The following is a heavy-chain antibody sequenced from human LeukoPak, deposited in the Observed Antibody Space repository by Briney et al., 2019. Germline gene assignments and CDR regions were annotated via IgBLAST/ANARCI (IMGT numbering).Heavy chain of an antibody. CDR2: IRYDGSNK. CDR3: ARLKAAAGSNFDY. V-gene: IGHV3-30*02. J-gene: IGHJ4*02. D-gene: IGHD6-13*01. CDR1: GFTFSSYG. Sequence: GGSLRLSCAASGFTFSSYGMHWVRQAPGKGLEWVAFIRYDGSNKYYADSVKGRFTISRDTAKNSLYLQMNSLRAEDTALYYCARLKAAAGSNFDYWSQGTLVTVSS.